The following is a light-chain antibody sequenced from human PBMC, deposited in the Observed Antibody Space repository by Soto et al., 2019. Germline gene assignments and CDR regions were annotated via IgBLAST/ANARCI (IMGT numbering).Light chain of an antibody. CDR3: AAGNDRLTGV. J-gene: IGLJ2*01. Sequence: QCVLTQPPSASGTPGQRVTISCSGSSSNIGSNTVNWYQQLPGTAPKLLIYSNNQRPSGVPDRFSGSKSGASASLAISGPLSEDKADYYCAAGNDRLTGVSGGGTKVPVL. CDR1: SSNIGSNT. CDR2: SNN. V-gene: IGLV1-44*01.